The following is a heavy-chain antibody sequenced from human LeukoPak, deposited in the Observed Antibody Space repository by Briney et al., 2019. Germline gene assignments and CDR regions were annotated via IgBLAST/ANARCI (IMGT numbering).Heavy chain of an antibody. J-gene: IGHJ5*02. D-gene: IGHD6-13*01. CDR1: GFTFSSYE. Sequence: PGGSLRLSCAASGFTFSSYEMNWVRQAPGKGLEWVSYISSSGSTIYYADSVKGRFTISRDNAKNSLYLQMNSLRAEDTAVYYCARDFSGQQLNWFDPWGQGTLVIVSS. CDR3: ARDFSGQQLNWFDP. V-gene: IGHV3-48*03. CDR2: ISSSGSTI.